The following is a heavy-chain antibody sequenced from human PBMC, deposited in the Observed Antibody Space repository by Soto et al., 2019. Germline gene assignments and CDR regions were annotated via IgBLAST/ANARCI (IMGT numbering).Heavy chain of an antibody. CDR1: GGSISGGGFS. CDR2: ILHTGGT. J-gene: IGHJ4*02. CDR3: ARLQFGEGFDY. V-gene: IGHV4-30-2*01. Sequence: SETLSLTCAVSGGSISGGGFSWSWIRQPPGKGLEWIGYILHTGGTQYNPPLKSRVSMSVDKSKNQFSLHLTSVTAADTAVYYCARLQFGEGFDYWGQGALVTVS. D-gene: IGHD3-10*01.